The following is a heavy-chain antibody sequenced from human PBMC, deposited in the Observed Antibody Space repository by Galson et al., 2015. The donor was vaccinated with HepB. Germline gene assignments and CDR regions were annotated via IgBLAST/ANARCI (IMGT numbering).Heavy chain of an antibody. V-gene: IGHV1-69*06. CDR2: IIPFFGTT. Sequence: SVKVSCKASGGSFSSFGTSWVRQAPGQGPEWMGEIIPFFGTTNYAPKFQGRVTISADISTSTVYMEMSSLTSDDTAMDYCARPAARGIFFHFWGQGTVFTVSS. CDR3: ARPAARGIFFHF. D-gene: IGHD3-10*01. CDR1: GGSFSSFG. J-gene: IGHJ4*02.